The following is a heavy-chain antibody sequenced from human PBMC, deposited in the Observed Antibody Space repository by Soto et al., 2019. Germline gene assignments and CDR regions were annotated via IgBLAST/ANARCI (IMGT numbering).Heavy chain of an antibody. V-gene: IGHV3-23*01. CDR2: ISGGTSST. D-gene: IGHD6-13*01. Sequence: EVQLLESGGGLVQPGGSLRLSCAASGFTFSSYAMSWVRQAPRKGLEWVSAISGGTSSTYYADSVKGRFTISRDNSKNTLYLQMNSLRAEDTAVYYCAKERWAAAGTPTLDYWGQGTLVTVSS. CDR3: AKERWAAAGTPTLDY. J-gene: IGHJ4*02. CDR1: GFTFSSYA.